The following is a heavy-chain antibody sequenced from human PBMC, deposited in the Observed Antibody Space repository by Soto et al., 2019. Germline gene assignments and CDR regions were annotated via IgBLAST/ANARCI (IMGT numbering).Heavy chain of an antibody. CDR3: ARNTVTMAFDP. Sequence: QVQLQESGPGLVKPSGTLSLTCAVSSGSISSSNWWSWVRQPPGKGLGWIGEIYHSGSTNHNPSLKKRVTISVDKSKNPFPLRLSSVTAADTAVYYCARNTVTMAFDPWGQGTLVTVSS. J-gene: IGHJ5*02. CDR1: SGSISSSNW. CDR2: IYHSGST. D-gene: IGHD4-17*01. V-gene: IGHV4-4*02.